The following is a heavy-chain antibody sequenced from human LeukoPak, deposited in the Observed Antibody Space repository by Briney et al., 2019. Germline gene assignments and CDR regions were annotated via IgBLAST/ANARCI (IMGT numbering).Heavy chain of an antibody. CDR2: ISYDGSNK. D-gene: IGHD6-25*01. V-gene: IGHV3-30-3*01. CDR3: ARDLNSGDY. J-gene: IGHJ4*02. Sequence: PGGSLRLSCAASGFTFSSYAMHWVRQAPGKGLEWVAVISYDGSNKYYADSVKGRFTISRDNSKNTLYLQMNSLRAEDTAVYYCARDLNSGDYWGQGTLVTVSS. CDR1: GFTFSSYA.